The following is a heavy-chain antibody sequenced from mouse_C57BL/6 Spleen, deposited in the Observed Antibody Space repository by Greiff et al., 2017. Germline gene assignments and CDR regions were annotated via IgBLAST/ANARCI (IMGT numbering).Heavy chain of an antibody. V-gene: IGHV5-4*01. CDR2: ISDGGSYT. Sequence: EVHLVESGGGLVKPGGSLKLSCAASGFTFSSYAMSWVRQTPEKRLEWVATISDGGSYTYYPDNVKGRFTISRDNAKNNLYLQMSHLKSEDTAMYYCARDYGTTEAWFAYWGQGTLVTVSA. CDR1: GFTFSSYA. CDR3: ARDYGTTEAWFAY. D-gene: IGHD1-1*01. J-gene: IGHJ3*01.